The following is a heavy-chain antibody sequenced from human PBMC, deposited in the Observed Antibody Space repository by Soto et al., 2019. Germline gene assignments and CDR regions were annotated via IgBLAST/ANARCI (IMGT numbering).Heavy chain of an antibody. CDR2: IFYSGST. D-gene: IGHD3-22*01. J-gene: IGHJ6*02. V-gene: IGHV4-39*07. CDR1: GGTISSSSYY. CDR3: ARSPDSSGYYPRWYYYGMDV. Sequence: SETQSLTCTVSGGTISSSSYYWGWIRQPPGKGLEWIGSIFYSGSTYYNPSLKSRVTISVDTSKNQFSLKLSSVTAADTAVYYCARSPDSSGYYPRWYYYGMDVWGQGTTVTVSS.